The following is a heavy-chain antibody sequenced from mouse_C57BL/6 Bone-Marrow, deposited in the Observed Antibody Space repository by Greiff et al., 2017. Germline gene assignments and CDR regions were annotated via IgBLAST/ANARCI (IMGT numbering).Heavy chain of an antibody. CDR3: TTSLLLRWDYAMDY. D-gene: IGHD1-1*01. CDR2: IDPETGDT. V-gene: IGHV14-4*01. CDR1: GFHIQDDY. Sequence: EVQLQQSGAELVRPGASVKLSCTASGFHIQDDYMHWVKQRPEQGLEWIGWIDPETGDTEYASKFQGKATITADTSSNTAYLQLSSLTSEDTAVYYCTTSLLLRWDYAMDYWGQGTSVTVAS. J-gene: IGHJ4*01.